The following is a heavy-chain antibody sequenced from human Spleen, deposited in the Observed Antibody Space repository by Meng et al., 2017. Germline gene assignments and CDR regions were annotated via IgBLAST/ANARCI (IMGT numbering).Heavy chain of an antibody. CDR2: INHSGST. CDR1: GGSFSGSY. D-gene: IGHD4-11*01. J-gene: IGHJ4*02. Sequence: LGWGAGCLKPPEPLSLTSCVDGGSFSGSYWSWIRQPPGKGLEWIGEINHSGSTNYNPSLESRATISVDTSQNNLSLKLSSVTAADSAVYYCARGPTTMAHDFDYWGQGTLVTVSS. V-gene: IGHV4-34*01. CDR3: ARGPTTMAHDFDY.